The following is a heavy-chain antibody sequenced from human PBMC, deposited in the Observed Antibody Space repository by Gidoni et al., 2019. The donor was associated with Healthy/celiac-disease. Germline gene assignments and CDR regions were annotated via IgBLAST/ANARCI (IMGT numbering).Heavy chain of an antibody. D-gene: IGHD2-2*01. V-gene: IGHV3-23*01. J-gene: IGHJ6*03. CDR2: ISGSGGST. CDR1: GFASSSHA. Sequence: EVQLLESGGGLVTPVGSLRLSCAASGFASSSHAMSWFRQAPGRGLVWVSDISGSGGSTYYADSVKGRFTISRDNSKNTLYLQMNSLRAEDTAVYYCATNSLGGYCSSTSCPDYYYYMDVWGKGTTVTVSS. CDR3: ATNSLGGYCSSTSCPDYYYYMDV.